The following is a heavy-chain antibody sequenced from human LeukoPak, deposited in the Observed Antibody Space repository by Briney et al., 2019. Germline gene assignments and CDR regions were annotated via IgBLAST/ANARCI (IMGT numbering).Heavy chain of an antibody. CDR3: ARHPENWGWGYDAFDI. CDR2: IYYSGST. D-gene: IGHD7-27*01. Sequence: SETLSLTCTVSGGSISSYYWSWIRQPPGKGLEWIGYIYYSGSTNYNPSLKSRVTISVDTSKNQFSLKLSSVTAADTAVYYCARHPENWGWGYDAFDIWGQGTMVTVSS. J-gene: IGHJ3*02. V-gene: IGHV4-59*08. CDR1: GGSISSYY.